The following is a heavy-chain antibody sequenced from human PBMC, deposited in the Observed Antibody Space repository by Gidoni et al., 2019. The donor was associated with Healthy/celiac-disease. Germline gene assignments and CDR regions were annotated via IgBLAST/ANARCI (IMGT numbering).Heavy chain of an antibody. V-gene: IGHV2-5*02. CDR1: GFSLSTSGVG. CDR2: IYWDDDK. D-gene: IGHD3-10*01. J-gene: IGHJ4*02. Sequence: QITLKESGPTLVKPTQTLTLTCTFSGFSLSTSGVGVGWIRQPPGKALEWLALIYWDDDKRYSPSLKSRLTITKDTSKNQVVLTMTNMDPVDTATYYCAHGTLGRFGELLYLLHWGQGTLVTVSS. CDR3: AHGTLGRFGELLYLLH.